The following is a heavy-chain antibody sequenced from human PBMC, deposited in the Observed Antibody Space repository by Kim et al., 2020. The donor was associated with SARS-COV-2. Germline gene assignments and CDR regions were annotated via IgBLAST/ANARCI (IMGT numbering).Heavy chain of an antibody. CDR2: ISGSGGST. CDR1: GFTFSSYA. D-gene: IGHD1-26*01. V-gene: IGHV3-23*01. Sequence: GGSLRLSCAASGFTFSSYAMSWVRQAPGKGLEWVSAISGSGGSTYYADSVKGRFTISRDNSKNTLYLQMNSLRAEDTAVYYCAKDSSKWEPLSGYYFDYWGQGTLVTVSS. J-gene: IGHJ4*02. CDR3: AKDSSKWEPLSGYYFDY.